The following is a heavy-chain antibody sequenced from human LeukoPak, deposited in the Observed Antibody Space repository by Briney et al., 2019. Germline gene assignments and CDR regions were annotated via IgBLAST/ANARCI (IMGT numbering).Heavy chain of an antibody. CDR2: VSWNGAYT. CDR3: ARRKGPYGSGTYYDS. CDR1: GFPFDDYG. J-gene: IGHJ4*02. V-gene: IGHV3-20*04. Sequence: PGGSLRLSCAASGFPFDDYGMSWVRLAPGKGLEWVSGVSWNGAYTEYADSVRGRFTIPRDNAKKSLYLQMNSLRVDDTALYYCARRKGPYGSGTYYDSWGQGTLVSVSS. D-gene: IGHD3-10*01.